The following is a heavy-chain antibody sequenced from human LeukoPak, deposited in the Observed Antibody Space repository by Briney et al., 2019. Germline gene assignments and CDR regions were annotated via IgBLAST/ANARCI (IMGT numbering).Heavy chain of an antibody. V-gene: IGHV3-23*01. CDR3: ASRACSSTSCYYY. D-gene: IGHD2-2*01. J-gene: IGHJ4*02. CDR1: GFTFSSYA. CDR2: ISASGGST. Sequence: PGGSLRLSCAASGFTFSSYAVSWVRQAPGKGLEWVSGISASGGSTYYADSVKGRFTISRDNSKNTLYLQMNSLRAEDTAVYYCASRACSSTSCYYYWGQGTLVTVSS.